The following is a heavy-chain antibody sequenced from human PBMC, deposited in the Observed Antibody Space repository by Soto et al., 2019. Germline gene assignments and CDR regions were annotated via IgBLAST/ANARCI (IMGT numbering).Heavy chain of an antibody. J-gene: IGHJ3*02. CDR1: GFTFDDYT. V-gene: IGHV3-43*01. D-gene: IGHD5-12*01. CDR2: ISWDGGST. CDR3: ASHSGVPYAFDI. Sequence: GGSLRLSCAASGFTFDDYTMHWVRQAPGKGLEWVSLISWDGGSTYYADSVKGRFTISRDNSKNSLYLQMNSLRTEDTALYYCASHSGVPYAFDIWGQGTMVTVSS.